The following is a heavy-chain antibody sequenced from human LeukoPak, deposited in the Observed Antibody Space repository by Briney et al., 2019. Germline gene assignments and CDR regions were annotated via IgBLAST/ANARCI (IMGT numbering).Heavy chain of an antibody. Sequence: SETLSLTCTVSGGSISGYYWSWIRQPPGKGLEWIGYIYFSGSSKYNPSLKSRVTMSVATSKNQFSLNLSSVTAADTAVYYYARGITAASLIWYFDLWGRGTLVTVSS. V-gene: IGHV4-59*01. J-gene: IGHJ2*01. CDR1: GGSISGYY. CDR3: ARGITAASLIWYFDL. D-gene: IGHD6-13*01. CDR2: IYFSGSS.